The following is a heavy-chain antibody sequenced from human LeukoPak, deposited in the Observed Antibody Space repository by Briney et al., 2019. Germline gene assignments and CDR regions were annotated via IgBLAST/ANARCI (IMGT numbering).Heavy chain of an antibody. V-gene: IGHV3-30*18. D-gene: IGHD4-17*01. J-gene: IGHJ5*02. Sequence: PGGSLRLSCAASGFMLTDYGMHWVRQAPGKGLDWVAFMSYDGGNKYYADSVKGRFTISRDNSKNTLYLQMNTLRAEDTAVYYCAKVGRNYGDYNGWFDPWGQGTLVTVSS. CDR3: AKVGRNYGDYNGWFDP. CDR2: MSYDGGNK. CDR1: GFMLTDYG.